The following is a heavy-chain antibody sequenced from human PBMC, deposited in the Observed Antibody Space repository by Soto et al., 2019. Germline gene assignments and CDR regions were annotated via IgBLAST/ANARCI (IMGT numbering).Heavy chain of an antibody. CDR1: GYTFTGCY. D-gene: IGHD4-17*01. J-gene: IGHJ5*02. CDR3: ARDPATVRQLNNWFDP. Sequence: ASVKVSCKASGYTFTGCYMHWVRQAPGQGLEWMGWINPNSGGTNYAQKFQGRVTMTRDTSISTAYMELSRLRSDDTAVYYCARDPATVRQLNNWFDPWGQGTLVTVSS. V-gene: IGHV1-2*02. CDR2: INPNSGGT.